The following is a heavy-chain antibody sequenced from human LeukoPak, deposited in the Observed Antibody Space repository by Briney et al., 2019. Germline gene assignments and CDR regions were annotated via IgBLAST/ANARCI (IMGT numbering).Heavy chain of an antibody. CDR3: ATFTLDILTGPPYQPLDQ. V-gene: IGHV3-21*01. D-gene: IGHD3-9*01. J-gene: IGHJ4*02. CDR2: ISSGGTFI. CDR1: GFTFNTYT. Sequence: GGSLRLFCAASGFTFNTYTMNWVRQAPGKGLEWVASISSGGTFIYYADSMKGRFTISRDNAKNSLYLHMDSLRADDTAVYYCATFTLDILTGPPYQPLDQWGQGTLVTVSS.